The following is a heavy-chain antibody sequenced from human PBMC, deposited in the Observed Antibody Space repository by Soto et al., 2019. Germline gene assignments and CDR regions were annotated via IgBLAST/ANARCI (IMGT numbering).Heavy chain of an antibody. D-gene: IGHD3-3*01. CDR3: ARGKYYDFWSGSGALGNAFDI. Sequence: GGSLRLSCAASGFTFSSYDMHWVRQATGKGLEWVSAIGTAGDTYYPGSVKGRFTISRENAKNSLYLQMNSLRAGDTAVYYCARGKYYDFWSGSGALGNAFDIWGQGTMVTVSS. V-gene: IGHV3-13*01. J-gene: IGHJ3*02. CDR2: IGTAGDT. CDR1: GFTFSSYD.